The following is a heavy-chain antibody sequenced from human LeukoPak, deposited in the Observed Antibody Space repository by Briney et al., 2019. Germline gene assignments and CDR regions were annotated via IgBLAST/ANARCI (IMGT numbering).Heavy chain of an antibody. CDR3: ARGGSYYAYTRYFDY. D-gene: IGHD1-26*01. CDR2: MNPNSGIT. V-gene: IGHV1-8*01. J-gene: IGHJ4*02. Sequence: ASVKVSCKASGYTFTSYDINWVRQATGQGLEWMGWMNPNSGITGYAQKFQGRVTMTRNTSISTAYMELSSLRSEDTAVYYCARGGSYYAYTRYFDYWGQGTLVTVSS. CDR1: GYTFTSYD.